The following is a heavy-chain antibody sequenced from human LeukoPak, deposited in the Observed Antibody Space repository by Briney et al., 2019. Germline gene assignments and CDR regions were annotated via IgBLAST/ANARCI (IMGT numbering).Heavy chain of an antibody. CDR2: ISGSGGST. V-gene: IGHV3-23*01. CDR1: GFTFSSYA. CDR3: ARDAYTTNWFYY. Sequence: GASLRLSCAASGFTFSSYAMSWVRQAPGKGLEWVSAISGSGGSTYYADSVKGRFTMSRDTSENTLYLQMNSLKSEDTATYYCARDAYTTNWFYYWGQGTLVTVSS. J-gene: IGHJ5*01. D-gene: IGHD2-2*02.